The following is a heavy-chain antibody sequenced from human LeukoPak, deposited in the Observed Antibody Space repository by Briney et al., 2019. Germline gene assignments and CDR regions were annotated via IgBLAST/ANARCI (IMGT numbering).Heavy chain of an antibody. V-gene: IGHV3-74*01. CDR3: VLLSLTPG. J-gene: IGHJ4*02. Sequence: GGALRLSCAAYVFTFRNYRMHWVRHVPEKGLVWVSRISSDGTNSNYADSVRGRFTISRDNAKNTLYLQMNSLRAEDTAVYYCVLLSLTPGWGQGTLVTVSA. CDR2: ISSDGTNS. D-gene: IGHD3-10*01. CDR1: VFTFRNYR.